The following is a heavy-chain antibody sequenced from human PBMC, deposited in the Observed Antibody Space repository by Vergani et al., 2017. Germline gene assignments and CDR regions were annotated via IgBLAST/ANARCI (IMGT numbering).Heavy chain of an antibody. D-gene: IGHD2-21*01. CDR1: GFSFRNAW. Sequence: EVQLVESGGGIVTPGGSLRLSCVASGFSFRNAWMNWVRRTPGKGLEWVGRIKSTFDRGTTDYAAAVKGRFTISRDDSKNTLFLQMNGLKTEDIGVYYCTTDXRYCGDGSCYWLRDHHYYGMDVWGQGTTVTVSS. CDR2: IKSTFDRGTT. V-gene: IGHV3-15*07. J-gene: IGHJ6*02. CDR3: TTDXRYCGDGSCYWLRDHHYYGMDV.